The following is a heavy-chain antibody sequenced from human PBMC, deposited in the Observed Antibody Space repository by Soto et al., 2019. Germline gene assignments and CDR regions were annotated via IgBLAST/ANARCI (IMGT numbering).Heavy chain of an antibody. D-gene: IGHD3-3*01. V-gene: IGHV4-31*02. CDR3: ATNRGYDFYYPDS. J-gene: IGHJ4*02. CDR2: INYSGTT. Sequence: LTWIRQHPEKGLEWIGYINYSGTTYNPSLKSRAFLSLDMSKNQFSLNLTSVTAADTAVYYCATNRGYDFYYPDSWGQGILVTVSS.